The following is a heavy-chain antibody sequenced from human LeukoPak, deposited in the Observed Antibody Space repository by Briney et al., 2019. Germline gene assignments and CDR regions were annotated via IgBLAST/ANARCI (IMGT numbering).Heavy chain of an antibody. CDR3: ARVITATVYY. J-gene: IGHJ4*02. CDR2: ISGSGGGT. D-gene: IGHD2-15*01. Sequence: GGSLRLSCAASGFTFSSYAMTWVRQAPGKGLEWVSAISGSGGGTYYADSVKGRLTISRDNSKNTLYLQMNSLRADDTAIYYCARVITATVYYWGQGTLVTVSS. CDR1: GFTFSSYA. V-gene: IGHV3-23*01.